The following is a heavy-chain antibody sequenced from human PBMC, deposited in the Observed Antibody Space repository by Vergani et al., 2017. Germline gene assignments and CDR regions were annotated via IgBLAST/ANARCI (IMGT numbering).Heavy chain of an antibody. CDR1: GGSFNDYW. Sequence: QAQLQQWGAGLLKPSETLSLTCAIYGGSFNDYWWTWIRQPPGKGLEWIGEIRHDGITHYSPSLKSRVTISIATSTLQFSLNLRSVTAADTAVYYCAREGYCTNGVCFTLFDVWGQGALVTVSS. D-gene: IGHD2-8*01. V-gene: IGHV4-34*01. CDR3: AREGYCTNGVCFTLFDV. CDR2: IRHDGIT. J-gene: IGHJ4*02.